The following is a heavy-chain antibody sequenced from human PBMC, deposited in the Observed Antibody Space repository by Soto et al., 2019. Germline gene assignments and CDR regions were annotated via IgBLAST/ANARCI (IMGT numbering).Heavy chain of an antibody. CDR2: IYYSAST. CDR3: ARDSRTPSGGMDI. J-gene: IGHJ6*02. Sequence: SETLSLTGTVSGGSINSGYYHWTWIRQFPGKDLEWIGGIYYSASTYYNPSLVSRLTISLDTSKNQFSLRLTSATAADTAVYYCARDSRTPSGGMDISGQGTKV. V-gene: IGHV4-30-4*01. CDR1: GGSINSGYYH.